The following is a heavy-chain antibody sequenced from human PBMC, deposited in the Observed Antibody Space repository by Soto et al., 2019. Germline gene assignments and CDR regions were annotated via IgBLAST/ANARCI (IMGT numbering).Heavy chain of an antibody. D-gene: IGHD2-2*01. Sequence: ASVKVSCKASGYTFTSYDINWVRQATGQGLEWMGWLNPNSGNTGYAQKFQGRVTMTRNTSISTAYMELSSLRSEDTAVYYCARVGIYCSSTSCYPGVDAFDIWGQGTMVTVSS. J-gene: IGHJ3*02. CDR2: LNPNSGNT. CDR1: GYTFTSYD. CDR3: ARVGIYCSSTSCYPGVDAFDI. V-gene: IGHV1-8*01.